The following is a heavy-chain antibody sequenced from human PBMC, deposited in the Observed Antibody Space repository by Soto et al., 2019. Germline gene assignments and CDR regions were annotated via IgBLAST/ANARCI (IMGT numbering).Heavy chain of an antibody. CDR3: ATNQGYYYYYYMDV. J-gene: IGHJ6*03. V-gene: IGHV1-8*01. CDR2: MNPNSGNT. Sequence: GTSVKVTCKASGYTFTSYDINWVRQATGQGLEWMGWMNPNSGNTGYAQKFQGRVTMTRNTSISTAYMELSSLRSEDTAVYYCATNQGYYYYYYMDVWGKGTTVTV. CDR1: GYTFTSYD.